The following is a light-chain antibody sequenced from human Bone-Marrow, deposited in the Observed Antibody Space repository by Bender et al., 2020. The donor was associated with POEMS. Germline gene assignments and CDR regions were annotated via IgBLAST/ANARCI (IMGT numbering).Light chain of an antibody. V-gene: IGLV2-14*01. Sequence: QSALTQPASVSGSPGLSITISCTGTSSDVGGYNFVSWYQQHPGKAPKLMIYGVTNRPSGVSTRFSGSKSGNTASLTISGLQAEDEADYYCCSKFSVNTHLVFGGGTKLTVL. J-gene: IGLJ2*01. CDR2: GVT. CDR1: SSDVGGYNF. CDR3: CSKFSVNTHLV.